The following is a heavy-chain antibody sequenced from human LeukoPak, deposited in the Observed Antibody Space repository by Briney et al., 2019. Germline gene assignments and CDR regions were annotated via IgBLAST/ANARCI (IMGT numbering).Heavy chain of an antibody. CDR2: IYYSGST. V-gene: IGHV4-39*01. Sequence: SETLSLTCTVSGGSISSSSYYWGWIRQPPGKGLEWIGSIYYSGSTYYNPSFKSRVIISVDTSKNQFSLKLSSVTAADTAVYYCARRGYDSSGYYYGLNWFDPWGQGTLVTVSS. J-gene: IGHJ5*02. CDR3: ARRGYDSSGYYYGLNWFDP. D-gene: IGHD3-22*01. CDR1: GGSISSSSYY.